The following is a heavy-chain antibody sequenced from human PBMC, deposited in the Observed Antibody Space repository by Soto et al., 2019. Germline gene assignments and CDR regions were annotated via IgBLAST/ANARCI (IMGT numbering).Heavy chain of an antibody. J-gene: IGHJ5*02. CDR3: ARLVTFGWFDP. CDR1: GYTFTSYG. CDR2: IIPIFGTA. V-gene: IGHV1-69*01. D-gene: IGHD3-16*01. Sequence: VSCKASGYTFTSYGISWVRQAPGQGLEWMGGIIPIFGTANYAQKFQGRVTITADESTSTAYMELSSLRSEDTAVYYCARLVTFGWFDPWGQGTLVTVSS.